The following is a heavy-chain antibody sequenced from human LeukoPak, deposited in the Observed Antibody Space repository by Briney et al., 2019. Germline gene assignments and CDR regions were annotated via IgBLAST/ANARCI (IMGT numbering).Heavy chain of an antibody. CDR1: GGSISSSSYY. CDR2: IYYSGST. V-gene: IGHV4-39*01. D-gene: IGHD6-19*01. CDR3: ARLRSGWYYFDY. Sequence: SETLSLTCTVSGGSISSSSYYWGWIRQPPGKGLEWIGSIYYSGSTYYNPSLKSRVTISVDTSKNQFSLKLSSVTAADTAVYYCARLRSGWYYFDYWGQGTPVTVSS. J-gene: IGHJ4*02.